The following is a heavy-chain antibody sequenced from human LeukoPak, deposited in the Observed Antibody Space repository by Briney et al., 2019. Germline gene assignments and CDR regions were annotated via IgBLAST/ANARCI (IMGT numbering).Heavy chain of an antibody. CDR3: ASRYYYDSSEDI. J-gene: IGHJ3*02. Sequence: SVKVSCKASGGTSSSYAISWVRQAPGQGLEWMGRIIPIFGTANYAQKFQGRVTITTDESTSTAYMELSSLRSEDTAVYYCASRYYYDSSEDIWGQGTMVTVSS. D-gene: IGHD3-22*01. CDR2: IIPIFGTA. V-gene: IGHV1-69*05. CDR1: GGTSSSYA.